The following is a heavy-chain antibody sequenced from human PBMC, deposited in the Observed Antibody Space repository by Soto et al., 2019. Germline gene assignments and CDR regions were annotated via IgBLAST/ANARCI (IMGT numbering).Heavy chain of an antibody. CDR3: AKAYYDILTGYSH. J-gene: IGHJ4*02. CDR1: GFTFSNYA. V-gene: IGHV3-23*01. CDR2: IGDSGSST. D-gene: IGHD3-9*01. Sequence: GGSLRLSCAASGFTFSNYAMSWVRQAPGRGLEWVSAIGDSGSSTYYADSVKGRFSISRDNSKNTLYLQMNSLRAEDTAIYYSAKAYYDILTGYSHWGQGTLVTVSS.